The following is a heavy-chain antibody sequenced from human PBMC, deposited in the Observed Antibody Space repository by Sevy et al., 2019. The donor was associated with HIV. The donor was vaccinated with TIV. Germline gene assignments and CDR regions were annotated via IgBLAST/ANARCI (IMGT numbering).Heavy chain of an antibody. CDR3: ARGTAAAATSWFDP. V-gene: IGHV3-21*01. CDR1: GFTFSSYS. Sequence: GGSLRLSCAASGFTFSSYSMNWVRHAPGKGLEWVSSISSSSSYIYYADSVKGRFTISRDNAKNSLYLQMNSLRAEDTAVYYCARGTAAAATSWFDPWGQGTLVTVSS. D-gene: IGHD6-13*01. J-gene: IGHJ5*02. CDR2: ISSSSSYI.